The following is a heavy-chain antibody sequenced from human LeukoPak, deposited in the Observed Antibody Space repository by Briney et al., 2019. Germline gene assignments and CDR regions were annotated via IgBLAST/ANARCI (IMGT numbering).Heavy chain of an antibody. CDR3: ARDRYYDSSGYQDY. CDR2: INPNSGGT. V-gene: IGHV1-2*02. Sequence: GASVKVSCKASGYTFTRYYMHWVRQAPGQRLEWMGWINPNSGGTNYAQKFQGRVTMTRDMSTSTVYMELSSLRSEDTAVYYCARDRYYDSSGYQDYWGQGTLVTVSS. CDR1: GYTFTRYY. D-gene: IGHD3-22*01. J-gene: IGHJ4*02.